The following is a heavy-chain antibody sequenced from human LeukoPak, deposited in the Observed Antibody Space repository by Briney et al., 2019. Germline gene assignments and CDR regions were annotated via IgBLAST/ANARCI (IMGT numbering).Heavy chain of an antibody. CDR1: GFTVSSNY. J-gene: IGHJ4*02. CDR2: IYSGGST. CDR3: AREGVRGSGSYYNVGFDY. V-gene: IGHV3-53*04. Sequence: GGSLRLSCAASGFTVSSNYMSWVRQAPGKGLEWVSVIYSGGSTYYADSVKGRFTISRHNSKNTLYLQMNSLRAEDTAVYYCAREGVRGSGSYYNVGFDYWGQGTLVTASS. D-gene: IGHD3-10*01.